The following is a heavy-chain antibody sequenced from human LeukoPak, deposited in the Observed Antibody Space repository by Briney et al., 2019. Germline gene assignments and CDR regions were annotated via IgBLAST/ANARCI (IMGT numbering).Heavy chain of an antibody. CDR3: AKDGVSYCSSTSCYTVPLQH. J-gene: IGHJ1*01. D-gene: IGHD2-2*02. V-gene: IGHV3-30-3*01. CDR2: ISYDGSNK. CDR1: GFTFSSYA. Sequence: GRSLRLSCAASGFTFSSYAMHWVRQAPGKGLEWVAVISYDGSNKYYADSVKGRFTISRDNSKNTLYLQMNSLRAEDTAVYYCAKDGVSYCSSTSCYTVPLQHWGQGTLVTVSS.